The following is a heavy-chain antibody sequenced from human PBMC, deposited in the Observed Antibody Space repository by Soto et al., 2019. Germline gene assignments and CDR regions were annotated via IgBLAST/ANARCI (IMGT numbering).Heavy chain of an antibody. Sequence: GASVKVSCKASGNTFTSYDINWVRQATGHGLEWMGWINPNNGNIGYAQKFQGRVTMTRDTAIRTAYMEVSRLRSDDTAVYYCARGRASGSYYLLDYWGQGTLVTVSS. D-gene: IGHD3-10*01. CDR3: ARGRASGSYYLLDY. CDR2: INPNNGNI. V-gene: IGHV1-8*01. J-gene: IGHJ4*02. CDR1: GNTFTSYD.